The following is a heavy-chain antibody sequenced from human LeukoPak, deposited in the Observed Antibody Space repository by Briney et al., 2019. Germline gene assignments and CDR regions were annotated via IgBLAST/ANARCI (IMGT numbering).Heavy chain of an antibody. CDR3: VRQFAS. V-gene: IGHV3-48*01. J-gene: IGHJ4*02. Sequence: GGSLRLSCAASGFTFSDHIMNWVRQLPGKRLEWVAYVSGSGSTVYYADSVKGRFTISRDNGKGSLYLQMNSLRVEDTALYYCVRQFASWGQGTLVTVSS. CDR1: GFTFSDHI. CDR2: VSGSGSTV.